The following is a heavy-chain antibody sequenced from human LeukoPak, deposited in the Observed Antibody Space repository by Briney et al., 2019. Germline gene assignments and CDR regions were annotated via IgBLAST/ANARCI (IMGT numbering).Heavy chain of an antibody. Sequence: HHGGSLRLSCAASGFTFSSYGMHWVRQAPGKGLEWVAVISYDGSNKYYADSVKGRFTISRDNSKNTLYLQMNSLRAEDTAVYYCVKDEVFGYSSGWYPLFDYWGQGTLVTVSS. J-gene: IGHJ4*02. CDR3: VKDEVFGYSSGWYPLFDY. V-gene: IGHV3-30*18. CDR2: ISYDGSNK. D-gene: IGHD6-19*01. CDR1: GFTFSSYG.